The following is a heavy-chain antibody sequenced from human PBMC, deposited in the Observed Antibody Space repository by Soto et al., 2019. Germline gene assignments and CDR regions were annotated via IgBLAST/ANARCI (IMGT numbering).Heavy chain of an antibody. V-gene: IGHV4-39*01. Sequence: SETLSLTCTVSGGSISSSSYYWGWIRQPPGKGLEWIGSIYYSGSTYYNPSLKSRVTISVDTSKNQFSLKLSSVTAADTAVYYCARCTRYCSSTSCYAPDYWGQGTLVTVSS. D-gene: IGHD2-2*01. J-gene: IGHJ4*02. CDR1: GGSISSSSYY. CDR2: IYYSGST. CDR3: ARCTRYCSSTSCYAPDY.